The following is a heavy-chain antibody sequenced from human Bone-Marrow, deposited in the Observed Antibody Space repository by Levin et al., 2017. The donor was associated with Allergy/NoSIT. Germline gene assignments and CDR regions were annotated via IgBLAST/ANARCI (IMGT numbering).Heavy chain of an antibody. CDR3: ARHFEAVAGTWAFDI. CDR2: IYYSGST. CDR1: GGSISSSSYY. D-gene: IGHD6-19*01. J-gene: IGHJ3*02. Sequence: NSSETLSLTCTVSGGSISSSSYYWGWIRQPPGKGLEWIGSIYYSGSTYYNPSLKSRVTISVDTSKNQFSLKLSSVTAADTAVYYCARHFEAVAGTWAFDIWGQGTMVTVSS. V-gene: IGHV4-39*01.